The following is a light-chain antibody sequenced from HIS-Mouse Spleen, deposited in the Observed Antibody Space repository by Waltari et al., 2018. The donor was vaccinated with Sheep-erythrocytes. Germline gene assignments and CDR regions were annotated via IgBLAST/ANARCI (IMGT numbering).Light chain of an antibody. V-gene: IGLV2-23*01. CDR2: EGS. CDR1: SSDGGVSNL. J-gene: IGLJ3*02. CDR3: CSYAGSSTWV. Sequence: QSALTQPASVSGSPGQSIHISCTGTSSDGGVSNLAPWYQHHPGKAPKLLIYEGSKRPSGVSNRFSGSKSGNTASLTISGLQAEDEADYYCCSYAGSSTWVFGGGTKLTVL.